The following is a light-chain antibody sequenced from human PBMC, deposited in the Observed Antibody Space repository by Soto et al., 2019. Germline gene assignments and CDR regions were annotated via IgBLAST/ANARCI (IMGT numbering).Light chain of an antibody. CDR2: HIS. J-gene: IGKJ2*01. Sequence: DIVVTQTPLSSPVTLGQPASISCRSSESLVHSDGTTYLSWFHQRPGQPPRLLIYHISNRFSGVPDRFSGSEAGTHFTLKSSRVEDEDVGVYYCMQAKQFPYTFGKGTKLEIK. V-gene: IGKV2-24*01. CDR3: MQAKQFPYT. CDR1: ESLVHSDGTTY.